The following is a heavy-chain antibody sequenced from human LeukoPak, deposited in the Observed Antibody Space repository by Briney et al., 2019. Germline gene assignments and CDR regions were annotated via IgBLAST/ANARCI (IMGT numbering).Heavy chain of an antibody. J-gene: IGHJ5*02. CDR2: ISSSGSYI. CDR3: ATGYDILTGYYPSVP. CDR1: GFTFSSYE. Sequence: GGSLRLSCAASGFTFSSYEMNWVRQAPGKGLEWVSSISSSGSYIYYADSVKGRFTISRDNAKNSLYLQMNSLRAEDTAVYYCATGYDILTGYYPSVPWGQGTLVTVSS. V-gene: IGHV3-21*01. D-gene: IGHD3-9*01.